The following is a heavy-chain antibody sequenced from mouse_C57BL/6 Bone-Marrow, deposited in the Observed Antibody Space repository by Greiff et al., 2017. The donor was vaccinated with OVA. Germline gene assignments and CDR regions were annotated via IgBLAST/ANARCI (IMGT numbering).Heavy chain of an antibody. CDR1: GFNITDYY. J-gene: IGHJ1*03. V-gene: IGHV14-2*01. CDR3: ARRDPFYYDYDDWYFDF. CDR2: IDPEDGET. Sequence: EVQLQQSGAELVKPGASVKLSCTASGFNITDYYMHWVKQRTEQGLEWIGRIDPEDGETKYAPKFQGKATITADTSSNTAYLQLSSLTSEDTAVYYCARRDPFYYDYDDWYFDFWGTGTTVTVSS. D-gene: IGHD2-4*01.